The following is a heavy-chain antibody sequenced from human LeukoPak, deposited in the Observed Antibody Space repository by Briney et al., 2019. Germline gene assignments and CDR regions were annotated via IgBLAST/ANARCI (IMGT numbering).Heavy chain of an antibody. CDR2: MNPNSGST. J-gene: IGHJ4*02. Sequence: ASVKVSCKASGYTSTSYDINWVRQATGKGLVWMGCMNPNSGSTGYAQKFQDRVTITRNTSMSTAYMEMNSLRSEDTAVYYCARGRSTGYPYYFEYWGQGTLVTVSS. CDR3: ARGRSTGYPYYFEY. D-gene: IGHD5-12*01. V-gene: IGHV1-8*03. CDR1: GYTSTSYD.